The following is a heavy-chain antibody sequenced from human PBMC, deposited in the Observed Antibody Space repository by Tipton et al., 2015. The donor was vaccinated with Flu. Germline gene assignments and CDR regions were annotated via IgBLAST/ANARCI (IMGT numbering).Heavy chain of an antibody. D-gene: IGHD3-16*01. CDR1: GFTVSNYW. CDR2: IKNDGTST. V-gene: IGHV3-74*01. J-gene: IGHJ4*02. Sequence: LSLTCAASGFTVSNYWMHWVRQAPGKGLVWVSHIKNDGTSTNYGDSVQGRFTISRDIAQNTLFLQMSSLRAEDTAVYYCARGALGRGNTVDFWGQGTLVTVSS. CDR3: ARGALGRGNTVDF.